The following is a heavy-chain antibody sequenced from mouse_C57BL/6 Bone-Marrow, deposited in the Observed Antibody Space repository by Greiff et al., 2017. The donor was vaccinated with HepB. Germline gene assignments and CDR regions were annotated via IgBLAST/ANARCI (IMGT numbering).Heavy chain of an antibody. Sequence: EVKLQESGPVLVKPGASVKMSCKASGYTFTDYYMNWVKQSHGKSLEWIGVINPYNGGTSYNQKFKGKATLTVDKSSSTSYMELNSLTSEDSAVYYCAREGTTLRPWYFDVWGTGTTVTVSS. J-gene: IGHJ1*03. D-gene: IGHD1-2*01. CDR3: AREGTTLRPWYFDV. V-gene: IGHV1-19*01. CDR2: INPYNGGT. CDR1: GYTFTDYY.